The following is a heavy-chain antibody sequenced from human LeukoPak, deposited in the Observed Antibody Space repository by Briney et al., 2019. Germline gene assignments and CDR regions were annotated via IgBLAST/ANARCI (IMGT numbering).Heavy chain of an antibody. D-gene: IGHD1-26*01. J-gene: IGHJ6*03. CDR2: IYYSGST. CDR3: ARDRVGELQGYYYYYVDV. V-gene: IGHV4-39*07. Sequence: PETLSLTCTVSGGSISSSSYYWGWIRQPPGKGLEWIGSIYYSGSTYNNPSLKSRVTISVDTSKDQFSLKLSSVTAADAAVYYCARDRVGELQGYYYYYVDVWGKGTTVTVSS. CDR1: GGSISSSSYY.